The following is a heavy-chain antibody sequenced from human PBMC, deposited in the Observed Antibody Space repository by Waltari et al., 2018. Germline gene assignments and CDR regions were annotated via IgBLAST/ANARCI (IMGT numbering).Heavy chain of an antibody. V-gene: IGHV3-48*01. Sequence: EVNLVESGGALVQPGGSLRISCEASGFSFSDYSMHWVRQAPGKGLEWVSYISSKRGNIDDADSVSGRFTISRDNVENSLHLQMDSLRVEDTAVYYCARGLPGYYFDYWGQGTLVTVSS. CDR2: ISSKRGNI. CDR3: ARGLPGYYFDY. J-gene: IGHJ4*02. CDR1: GFSFSDYS.